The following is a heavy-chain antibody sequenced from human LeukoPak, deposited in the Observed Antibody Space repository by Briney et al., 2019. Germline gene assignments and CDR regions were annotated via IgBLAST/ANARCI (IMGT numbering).Heavy chain of an antibody. CDR1: GYTFTGYY. J-gene: IGHJ5*02. CDR2: INPNSGGT. CDR3: AKSLLAMTDNWSDP. Sequence: ASVKVSCKASGYTFTGYYMHWVRQAPGQGLEWRGWINPNSGGTNYAQKFQGRVTMTRDTSISTAYMELSRLRSDDTAVYYCAKSLLAMTDNWSDPWGQGTLVTVSS. D-gene: IGHD2-21*02. V-gene: IGHV1-2*02.